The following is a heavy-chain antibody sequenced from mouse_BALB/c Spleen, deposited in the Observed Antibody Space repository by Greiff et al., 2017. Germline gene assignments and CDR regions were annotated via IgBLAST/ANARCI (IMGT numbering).Heavy chain of an antibody. D-gene: IGHD1-1*01. CDR3: ARGYYGSSSMDY. J-gene: IGHJ4*01. CDR2: IDPENGNT. Sequence: EVQLQQSGAELVRPGALVKLSCKASGFNIKDYYMHWVKQRPEQGLEWIGWIDPENGNTIYDPKFQGKASITADTSSNTAYLQLSSLTSEDTAVYYCARGYYGSSSMDYWGQGTSVTVSS. CDR1: GFNIKDYY. V-gene: IGHV14-1*02.